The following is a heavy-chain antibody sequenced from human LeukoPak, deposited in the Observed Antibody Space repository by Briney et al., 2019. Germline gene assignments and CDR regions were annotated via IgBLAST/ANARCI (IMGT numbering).Heavy chain of an antibody. V-gene: IGHV4-59*01. CDR1: GGSISSYY. D-gene: IGHD2-15*01. CDR2: IYYSGST. Sequence: SETLSLTCTVSGGSISSYYWGWIRQPPGKGLEWIGTIYYSGSTYYNPSLKSRVTISVDTSKNQFSLKLSSVTAADTAVYYCARTSEGYCRGGSCWDYYYYYMDVWGKGTTVTVSS. J-gene: IGHJ6*03. CDR3: ARTSEGYCRGGSCWDYYYYYMDV.